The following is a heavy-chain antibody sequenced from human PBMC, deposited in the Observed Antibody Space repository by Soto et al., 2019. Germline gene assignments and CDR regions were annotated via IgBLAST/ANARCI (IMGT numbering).Heavy chain of an antibody. V-gene: IGHV3-48*02. Sequence: EVQLVESGGGLVQPGGSLRLSCAASGFTFSSYSMNWVRQAPGKGLEWVSYISSSSSTIYYADSVKGRFTISRDNAKNSLYLQMNSRRDEDTAVYYCARDRYSGYGMDVWGQGTTVTVSS. J-gene: IGHJ6*02. D-gene: IGHD5-12*01. CDR1: GFTFSSYS. CDR2: ISSSSSTI. CDR3: ARDRYSGYGMDV.